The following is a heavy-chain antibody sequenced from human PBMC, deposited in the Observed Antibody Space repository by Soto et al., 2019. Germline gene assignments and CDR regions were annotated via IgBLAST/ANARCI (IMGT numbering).Heavy chain of an antibody. D-gene: IGHD2-15*01. CDR1: GYSFSNYW. J-gene: IGHJ6*02. CDR3: ARQFHDNSGGGYYYYGLDV. V-gene: IGHV5-51*01. Sequence: GESLKISCDGSGYSFSNYWISWVRQMPWKGLEWMGIIYPADSDTRYSPSFQGQVTISADKYINTAYLQWSSLKASDTATYYCARQFHDNSGGGYYYYGLDVWGQGTTVTVSS. CDR2: IYPADSDT.